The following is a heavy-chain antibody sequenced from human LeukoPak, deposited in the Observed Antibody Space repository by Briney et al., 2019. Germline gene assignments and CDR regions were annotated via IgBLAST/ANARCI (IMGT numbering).Heavy chain of an antibody. CDR3: ARKWEQSYTT. J-gene: IGHJ5*02. V-gene: IGHV4-30-4*01. D-gene: IGHD1-26*01. Sequence: PSQTLSLTCTVSGGSISSGDYYWSWIRQPPGKGLEWIGEINHSGSTNYNPSLKSRVTISVDTSKNQFSLKLSSVTAADTAVYYCARKWEQSYTTWGQGTLVTVSS. CDR2: INHSGST. CDR1: GGSISSGDYY.